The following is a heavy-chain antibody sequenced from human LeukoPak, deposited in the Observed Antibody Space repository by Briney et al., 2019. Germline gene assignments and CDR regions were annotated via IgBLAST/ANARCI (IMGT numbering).Heavy chain of an antibody. V-gene: IGHV4-39*07. Sequence: SETLSLTCTVSGGSISSSSYYWGWIRQPPGKGLEWIGSIYYSGSTYYNPSLKSRVTISVDTSKNQFSLKLSSVTAADTAVYYCARVGYYGSGSYLWNYYYYYMDVWGKGTTVTVSS. CDR2: IYYSGST. CDR3: ARVGYYGSGSYLWNYYYYYMDV. J-gene: IGHJ6*03. D-gene: IGHD3-10*01. CDR1: GGSISSSSYY.